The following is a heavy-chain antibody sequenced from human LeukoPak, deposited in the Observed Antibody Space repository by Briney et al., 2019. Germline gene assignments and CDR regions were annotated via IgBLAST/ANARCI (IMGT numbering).Heavy chain of an antibody. CDR1: GGSFSGYY. CDR3: ARGIGTSYYYGSGSTSSYDY. J-gene: IGHJ4*02. V-gene: IGHV4-31*11. CDR2: IYYSGST. Sequence: SETLSLTCAVYGGSFSGYYWSWIRQHPGKGPEWIGYIYYSGSTYYNPSLKSRVTISVDTSKNQFSLKLSSVTAADTAVYYCARGIGTSYYYGSGSTSSYDYWGQGTLVTVSS. D-gene: IGHD3-10*01.